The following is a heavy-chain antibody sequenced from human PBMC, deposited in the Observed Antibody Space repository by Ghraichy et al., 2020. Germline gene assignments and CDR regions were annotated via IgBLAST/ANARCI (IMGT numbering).Heavy chain of an antibody. V-gene: IGHV1-69*13. Sequence: SVKVSCKASGGTFSSYAISWVRQAPGQGLEWMGGIIPIFGTANYAQKFQGRVTITADESTSTAYMELSSLRSEDTAVYYCARDGGSVEQLVVDYYYGMDVWGQGTTVTVSS. CDR3: ARDGGSVEQLVVDYYYGMDV. D-gene: IGHD6-6*01. CDR2: IIPIFGTA. CDR1: GGTFSSYA. J-gene: IGHJ6*02.